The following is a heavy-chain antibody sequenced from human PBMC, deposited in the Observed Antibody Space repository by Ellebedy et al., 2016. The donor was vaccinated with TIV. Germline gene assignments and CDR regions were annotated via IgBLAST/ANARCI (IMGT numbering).Heavy chain of an antibody. CDR1: GGSFSNYY. J-gene: IGHJ4*02. CDR3: ARGPDYAKSGY. V-gene: IGHV4-34*01. CDR2: IHPSGST. Sequence: MPSETLSLTCAVYGGSFSNYYWTWIRQLPGRGLEWIGEIHPSGSTTYNSSLQSRVAMSVDTSKSHFSLKLSSVTAADTAVYYCARGPDYAKSGYWGQGTQVTVSS. D-gene: IGHD4-17*01.